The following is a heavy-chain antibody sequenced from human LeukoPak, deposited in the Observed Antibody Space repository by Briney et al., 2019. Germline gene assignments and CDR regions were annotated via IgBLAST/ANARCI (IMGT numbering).Heavy chain of an antibody. D-gene: IGHD4-17*01. Sequence: GASVKVSCKASGYTFTSYYMHWVRQAPGQGLEWMGIINPSGGSTSYAQKFQGRVTMTRDTSTSTVYMELSSLRSEDTAVYYCARDGRWATVTSSPLNWFDPWGQGTLVTVSS. CDR2: INPSGGST. J-gene: IGHJ5*02. CDR3: ARDGRWATVTSSPLNWFDP. CDR1: GYTFTSYY. V-gene: IGHV1-46*01.